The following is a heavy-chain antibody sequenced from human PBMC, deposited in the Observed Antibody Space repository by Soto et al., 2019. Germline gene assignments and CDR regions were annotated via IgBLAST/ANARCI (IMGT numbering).Heavy chain of an antibody. V-gene: IGHV1-2*02. CDR2: INPISGGA. CDR1: GYRFTGYY. CDR3: VRCASGYWGDFDS. J-gene: IGHJ5*01. D-gene: IGHD3-22*01. Sequence: QVQLVQSGAEVKNPGASVKVSCKASGYRFTGYYIHWVRQAPGQALEWMGWINPISGGAAFAQKFQDRVTLTSDTSTSTAYMELNTLRSDDTAIYFCVRCASGYWGDFDSWGQGSLVAVPS.